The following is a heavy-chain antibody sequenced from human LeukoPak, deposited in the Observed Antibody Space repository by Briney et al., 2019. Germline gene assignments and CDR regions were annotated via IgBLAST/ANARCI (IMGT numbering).Heavy chain of an antibody. CDR2: ISGSGGSA. CDR3: AKKRGYRNNYFDY. Sequence: GGSLRLPCAASGFTFSSYAMSWVRQAPGKGLEWVSAISGSGGSAYYADSVKGRFTISRDNSKNTLYLQMNSLRAEDTAVYYCAKKRGYRNNYFDYWGQGTLVTVSS. CDR1: GFTFSSYA. V-gene: IGHV3-23*01. J-gene: IGHJ4*02. D-gene: IGHD6-13*01.